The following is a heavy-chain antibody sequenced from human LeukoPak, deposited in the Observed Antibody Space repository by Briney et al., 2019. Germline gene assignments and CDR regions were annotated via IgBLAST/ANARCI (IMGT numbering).Heavy chain of an antibody. Sequence: LRLSCAASGFTFSDYYMSWIRQPPGKGLEWIGEINHSGSTNYNPSLKSRVTISVDTSKNQFSLKLSSVTAADTAVYYCARHRYYYGSGSYYTRYYMDVWGKGTTVTISS. V-gene: IGHV4-34*01. CDR1: GFTFSDYY. D-gene: IGHD3-10*01. CDR2: INHSGST. J-gene: IGHJ6*03. CDR3: ARHRYYYGSGSYYTRYYMDV.